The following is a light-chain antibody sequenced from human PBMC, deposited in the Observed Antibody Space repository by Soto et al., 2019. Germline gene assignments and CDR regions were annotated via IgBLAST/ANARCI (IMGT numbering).Light chain of an antibody. V-gene: IGKV3-15*01. J-gene: IGKJ5*01. CDR2: GAS. CDR3: QPYNNWPPIT. CDR1: QTIGNK. Sequence: QYGCLGERGTLPWRATQTIGNKLAWYLQRPGQAPRLLMYGASTRATDIPARFSGSGSGTEFTPTISSLQSEDFAVYYCQPYNNWPPITFGQGTRLEIK.